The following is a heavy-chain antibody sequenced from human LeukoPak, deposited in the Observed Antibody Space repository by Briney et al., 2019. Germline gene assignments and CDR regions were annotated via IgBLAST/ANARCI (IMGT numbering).Heavy chain of an antibody. CDR1: GFTFNSYG. J-gene: IGHJ6*03. Sequence: GGSLRLSCAASGFTFNSYGMHWVRQAPGKGPEWVAIISYDGSNKYYADSVKGRFTISRDNSKNTLYLQMNSLRAEDTAVYYCAKVVRYGSGTSSGFYYYYYMDVWGKGTTVTISS. D-gene: IGHD3-10*01. CDR3: AKVVRYGSGTSSGFYYYYYMDV. CDR2: ISYDGSNK. V-gene: IGHV3-30*18.